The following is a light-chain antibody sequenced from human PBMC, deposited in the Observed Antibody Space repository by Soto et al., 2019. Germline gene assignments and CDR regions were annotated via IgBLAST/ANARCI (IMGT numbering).Light chain of an antibody. CDR1: QSMSSR. CDR3: QPYNSYPWT. V-gene: IGKV1-5*03. CDR2: KAS. J-gene: IGKJ1*01. Sequence: DIQMTQSPSPLSASVADRVTITCRASQSMSSRLAWYQQKPGKAPKLLIYKASSLESGVPSRFSGSGSGTEFTLTISSLQPDDFATYYCQPYNSYPWTFGQGTKVEIK.